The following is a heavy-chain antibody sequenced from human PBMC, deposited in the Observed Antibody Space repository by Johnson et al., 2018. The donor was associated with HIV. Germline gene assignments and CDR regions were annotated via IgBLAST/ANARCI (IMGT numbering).Heavy chain of an antibody. Sequence: VQLVESGGGVVRPGGSLRLSCAASGFTFDDYPMHWVRQGPGRGLEWVSVIYSGGSTYYADSVKGRFTISRDNSKNTLYLQMNSLGAEDTAVYYWARGNDYSNYGAFDIWGQGTMVTVSS. CDR1: GFTFDDYP. J-gene: IGHJ3*02. D-gene: IGHD4-11*01. V-gene: IGHV3-66*01. CDR3: ARGNDYSNYGAFDI. CDR2: IYSGGST.